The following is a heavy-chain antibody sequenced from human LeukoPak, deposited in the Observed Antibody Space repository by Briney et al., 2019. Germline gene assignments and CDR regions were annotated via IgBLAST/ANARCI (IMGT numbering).Heavy chain of an antibody. CDR1: GGSISSGDYY. V-gene: IGHV4-30-4*01. CDR2: IYYSGST. D-gene: IGHD5-18*01. Sequence: PSETLSLTCTVSGGSISSGDYYWSWIRQPPGKGLEWIGYIYYSGSTYYNPSLKSRVTISVDTSKNQFSLKLSSVTAADTDVYYCARAEDTAMVKVFDYWGQGTLVTVSS. CDR3: ARAEDTAMVKVFDY. J-gene: IGHJ4*02.